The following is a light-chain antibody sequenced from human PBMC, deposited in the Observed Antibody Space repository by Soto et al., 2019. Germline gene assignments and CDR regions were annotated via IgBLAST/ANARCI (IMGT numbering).Light chain of an antibody. J-gene: IGKJ3*01. CDR2: DTS. CDR3: RQYGSSQFS. V-gene: IGKV3-20*01. CDR1: QSVNSNY. Sequence: EIVLMQSPGTLSLSPGEGATLSCRASQSVNSNYLAWYQQKPGQAPTVLIFDTSRRATGVPDRFSGSGSGTDFTLTISILYPDDFAVYYCRQYGSSQFSFGPGTKVNI.